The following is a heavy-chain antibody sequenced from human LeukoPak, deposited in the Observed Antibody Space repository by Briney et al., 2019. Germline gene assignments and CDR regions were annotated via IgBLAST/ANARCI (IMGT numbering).Heavy chain of an antibody. V-gene: IGHV4-39*01. Sequence: SETLSLTCTVSGGSISSSSYYWGWIRQPPGKGLEWIGSIYYSGSTYYNPSLKSRVTISVDTSKNQFSLKLSSVTAADTAVYYCARHVVVPAAKFRGYFDYWGQGTLVTVSS. J-gene: IGHJ4*02. CDR1: GGSISSSSYY. D-gene: IGHD2-2*01. CDR2: IYYSGST. CDR3: ARHVVVPAAKFRGYFDY.